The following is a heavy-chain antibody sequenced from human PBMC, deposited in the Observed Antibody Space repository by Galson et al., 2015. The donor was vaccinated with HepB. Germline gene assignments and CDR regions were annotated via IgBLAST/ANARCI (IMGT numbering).Heavy chain of an antibody. CDR3: AKGGCTNGVCYSKVDY. V-gene: IGHV3-23*01. CDR2: ISGSGGST. D-gene: IGHD2-8*01. CDR1: GFTFSSYA. J-gene: IGHJ4*02. Sequence: SLRLSCAASGFTFSSYAMSWVRQAPGKGLEWVSAISGSGGSTYYADSVKGRFTISRDNSKNTLYLQMNSLRAEDTAVYYCAKGGCTNGVCYSKVDYWGQGTLVTVSS.